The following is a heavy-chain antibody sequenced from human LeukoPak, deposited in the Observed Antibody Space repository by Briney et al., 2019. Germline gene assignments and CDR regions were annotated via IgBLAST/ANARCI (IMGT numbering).Heavy chain of an antibody. CDR3: ASSGYYFYFDY. J-gene: IGHJ4*02. CDR2: IYYSGST. V-gene: IGHV4-59*05. D-gene: IGHD3-22*01. Sequence: SETLSLTCTFSGGSISSYYWTWFRQPPGKGLEWIGSIYYSGSTYYNPSLKSRVTISVDTSKNQFSLKLSSVTAADTAVYYCASSGYYFYFDYWGQGTLVTVSS. CDR1: GGSISSYY.